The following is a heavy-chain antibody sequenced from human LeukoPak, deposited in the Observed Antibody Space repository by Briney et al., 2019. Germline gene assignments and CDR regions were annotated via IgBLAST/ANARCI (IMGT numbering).Heavy chain of an antibody. CDR2: IYYSGST. CDR1: GGSISSSSYY. V-gene: IGHV4-39*07. CDR3: ARLLRYFAFDI. Sequence: SETLSLTCTVSGGSISSSSYYWGWIRQPPGKGLEWIGSIYYSGSTYYNPSLKSRVTISVDTSKNQFSLKLSSVTAADTAVYYCARLLRYFAFDIWGQGTMVTVSS. D-gene: IGHD3-9*01. J-gene: IGHJ3*02.